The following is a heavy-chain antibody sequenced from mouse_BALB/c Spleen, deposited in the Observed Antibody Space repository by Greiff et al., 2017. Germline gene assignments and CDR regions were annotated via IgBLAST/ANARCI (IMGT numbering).Heavy chain of an antibody. CDR3: ARDYGSLPY. CDR1: GYTFTSYW. Sequence: QVQLQQSGAELAKPGASVKMSCKASGYTFTSYWMHWVKQRPGQGLEWIGYINPSTGYTEYNQKFKDKATLTADKSSSTAYMQLSSLTSEDSAVYYCARDYGSLPYWGQGTLVTVSA. CDR2: INPSTGYT. J-gene: IGHJ3*01. D-gene: IGHD1-2*01. V-gene: IGHV1-7*01.